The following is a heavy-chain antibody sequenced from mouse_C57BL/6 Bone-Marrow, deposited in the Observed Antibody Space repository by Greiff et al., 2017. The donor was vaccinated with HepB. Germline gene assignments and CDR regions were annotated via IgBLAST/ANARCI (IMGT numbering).Heavy chain of an antibody. Sequence: EVKLQESGPGLVKPSQSLSLTCSVTGYSITSGYYWNWIRQFPGNKLEWMGYISYDGSNNYNPSLKNRISITRDTSKNQFFLKLNSVTTEDTATYYCARGGDGYYVGVAWFAYWGQGTLVTVSA. D-gene: IGHD2-3*01. CDR2: ISYDGSN. CDR1: GYSITSGYY. V-gene: IGHV3-6*01. J-gene: IGHJ3*01. CDR3: ARGGDGYYVGVAWFAY.